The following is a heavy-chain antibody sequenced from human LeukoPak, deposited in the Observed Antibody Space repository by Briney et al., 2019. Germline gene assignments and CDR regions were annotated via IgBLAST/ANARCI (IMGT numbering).Heavy chain of an antibody. CDR2: ITSPVGRM. D-gene: IGHD6-19*01. V-gene: IGHV3-21*01. CDR1: GFTFSTYS. J-gene: IGHJ4*02. Sequence: GGSPRLSCAASGFTFSTYSMNWVRQAPGKGLEWVSSITSPVGRMYYADSLKGRITISRDNARSTLYLQMNSLRAEDTAVYYCATDGRSSGWYGFDYWGQGILVTVS. CDR3: ATDGRSSGWYGFDY.